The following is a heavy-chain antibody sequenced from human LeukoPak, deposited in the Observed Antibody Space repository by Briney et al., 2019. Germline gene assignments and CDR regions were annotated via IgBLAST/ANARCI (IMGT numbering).Heavy chain of an antibody. CDR1: GCTFTSYG. D-gene: IGHD3-10*01. Sequence: GASVKVSCKASGCTFTSYGISWVRQAPGQGLEWMGWISAYNGNTNYAQKPQGRVTMTTDTSTSTAYMELRSPRSDDTAVYYCARSPDIWFGEAPFLFDYWGQGTLVTVSS. CDR2: ISAYNGNT. J-gene: IGHJ4*02. V-gene: IGHV1-18*04. CDR3: ARSPDIWFGEAPFLFDY.